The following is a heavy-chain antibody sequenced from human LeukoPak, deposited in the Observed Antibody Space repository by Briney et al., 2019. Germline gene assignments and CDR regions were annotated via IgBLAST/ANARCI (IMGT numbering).Heavy chain of an antibody. D-gene: IGHD6-19*01. Sequence: GRSLRLSCAASGFTFSNSGMHWVRQAPGKGLEWLAIIWYDGSNKYYPDSVKGRFTISRDNSKNTLYLQMNSLRAEDTAVYYCARDLAGSSGWRYYLDSWGQGTLVTVSS. V-gene: IGHV3-33*01. CDR2: IWYDGSNK. CDR1: GFTFSNSG. J-gene: IGHJ4*02. CDR3: ARDLAGSSGWRYYLDS.